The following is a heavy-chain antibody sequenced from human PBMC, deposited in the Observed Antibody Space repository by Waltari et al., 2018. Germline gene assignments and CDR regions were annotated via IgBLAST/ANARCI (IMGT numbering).Heavy chain of an antibody. Sequence: QVQLQESGPGLVKPSETLSLTCTVSGDSISSYYWSWIRQPPGKGLEWIGYISYTGSTNYNPSLKSRVTFSVDTSKNQFSLKLSSATAADTAVYYCARALVTTRIYFGYWGLGTLVTVSS. J-gene: IGHJ4*02. CDR3: ARALVTTRIYFGY. CDR1: GDSISSYY. D-gene: IGHD5-12*01. V-gene: IGHV4-59*08. CDR2: ISYTGST.